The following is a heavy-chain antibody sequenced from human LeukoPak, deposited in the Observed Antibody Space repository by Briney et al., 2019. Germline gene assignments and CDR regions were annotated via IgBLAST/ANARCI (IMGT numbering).Heavy chain of an antibody. CDR1: GFTVSSNY. J-gene: IGHJ4*02. CDR3: ARRGPYSGYEYLY. CDR2: LYGSGGT. V-gene: IGHV3-53*01. Sequence: PGGSLRLSCAASGFTVSSNYMSWARQAPGKRLEWVSVLYGSGGTYYADSVKGRFTISRDNSKNTLYIQMNSLRAEDTAVYYCARRGPYSGYEYLYWGQGTLVTVSS. D-gene: IGHD5-12*01.